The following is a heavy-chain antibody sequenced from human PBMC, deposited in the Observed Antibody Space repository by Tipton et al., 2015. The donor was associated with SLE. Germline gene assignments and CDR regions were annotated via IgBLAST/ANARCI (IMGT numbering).Heavy chain of an antibody. CDR3: ARLKRGYSYGHDY. V-gene: IGHV4-59*04. CDR1: GGSISSHY. Sequence: TLSLTCSVSGGSISSHYWSWIRQPPGKGLEWIGSIYHSGSTYYNPSLKSRVTISVDTSKNQFSLKLSSVTAADTAVYYCARLKRGYSYGHDYWGQGTLVTVSS. D-gene: IGHD5-18*01. J-gene: IGHJ4*02. CDR2: IYHSGST.